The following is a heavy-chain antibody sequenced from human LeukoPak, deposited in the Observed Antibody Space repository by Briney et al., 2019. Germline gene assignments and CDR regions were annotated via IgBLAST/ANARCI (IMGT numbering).Heavy chain of an antibody. CDR1: GFRFDGYA. V-gene: IGHV3-21*06. J-gene: IGHJ1*01. Sequence: GGSLRLSCAASGFRFDGYAINWVRQAPGKGLEWVSSVSATTVDIYYADSVEGRFTVSRDNTQNLVLLQMNSLRVDDTAVYYCSRARGVGSYVPLDFWGRGTLVSVSS. D-gene: IGHD1-26*01. CDR3: SRARGVGSYVPLDF. CDR2: VSATTVDI.